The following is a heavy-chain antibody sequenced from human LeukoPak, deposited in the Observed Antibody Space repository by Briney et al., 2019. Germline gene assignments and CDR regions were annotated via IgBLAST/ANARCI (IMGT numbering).Heavy chain of an antibody. Sequence: ASVKVSCKVSGYTLTELSMHWVRQAPGKGLEWMGGFDPEDGETIYAQKFQGRVTVTEDTSTDTAYMELSSLRSEDTAVYYCATAITMVRGVIIKGDNWFDPWGQGTLVTVSS. J-gene: IGHJ5*02. D-gene: IGHD3-10*01. CDR2: FDPEDGET. CDR1: GYTLTELS. CDR3: ATAITMVRGVIIKGDNWFDP. V-gene: IGHV1-24*01.